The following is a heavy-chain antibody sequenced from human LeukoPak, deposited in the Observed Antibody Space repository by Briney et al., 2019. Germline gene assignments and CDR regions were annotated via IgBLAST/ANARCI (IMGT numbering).Heavy chain of an antibody. V-gene: IGHV1-69*01. CDR2: IIPIFGTE. CDR1: GGTFSSYA. Sequence: SVKVSCKVSGGTFSSYAISWVRQAPGQGLEWKGGIIPIFGTENYAQKFQGRVTITADESTSTAYMELSSLRSEDTAVYYCARGPRVYCSGGSCYPGIHYFDYWGQGTLVTVSS. J-gene: IGHJ4*02. CDR3: ARGPRVYCSGGSCYPGIHYFDY. D-gene: IGHD2-15*01.